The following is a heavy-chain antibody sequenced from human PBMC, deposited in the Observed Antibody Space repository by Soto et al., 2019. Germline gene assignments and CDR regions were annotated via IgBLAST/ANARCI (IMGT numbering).Heavy chain of an antibody. CDR2: ISGSGGST. V-gene: IGHV3-23*01. CDR1: GFTFSSYA. Sequence: GGSPRLSCAASGFTFSSYAMSWVRQAPGKGLEWVSAISGSGGSTYYADSVKGRFTISRDNSKNTLYLQMNSLRAEDTAVYYCAKDTYYDILTGFPAVAFDIWGQGTMVTVSS. CDR3: AKDTYYDILTGFPAVAFDI. D-gene: IGHD3-9*01. J-gene: IGHJ3*02.